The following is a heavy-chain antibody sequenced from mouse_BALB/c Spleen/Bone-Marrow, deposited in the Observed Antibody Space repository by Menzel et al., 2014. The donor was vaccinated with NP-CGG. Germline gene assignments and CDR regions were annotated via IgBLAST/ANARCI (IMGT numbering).Heavy chain of an antibody. CDR1: GFTFSSYA. Sequence: EVQLVESRGGLVKPGGSLKLSCAASGFTFSSYAMSWVRQTPEKRLEWVATISSGGSYTYYPDSVKGRFTISRDNAKNTLYLQMSSLRSEDTAMYYCARRDYGYFDVWGAGTTVTVSS. CDR2: ISSGGSYT. J-gene: IGHJ1*01. V-gene: IGHV5-9-3*01. CDR3: ARRDYGYFDV.